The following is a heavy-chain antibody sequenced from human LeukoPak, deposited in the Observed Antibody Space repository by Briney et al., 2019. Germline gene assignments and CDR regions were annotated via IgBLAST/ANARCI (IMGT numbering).Heavy chain of an antibody. J-gene: IGHJ4*02. V-gene: IGHV3-66*01. CDR1: GFSVSSNF. Sequence: GGSLRLSCAASGFSVSSNFMSWVRQAPGKGLECVSVIYSGGDTYYADSVRGRFTISRDKSKNTLYLQMDSLRVEDTAVYYCARDFAREFTIDYWGQGTLVTVSS. D-gene: IGHD3-10*01. CDR3: ARDFAREFTIDY. CDR2: IYSGGDT.